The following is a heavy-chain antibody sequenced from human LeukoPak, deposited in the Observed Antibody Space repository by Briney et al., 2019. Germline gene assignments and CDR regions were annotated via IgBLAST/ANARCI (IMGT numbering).Heavy chain of an antibody. V-gene: IGHV3-23*01. CDR3: AKEAVAGDYFDY. J-gene: IGHJ4*02. D-gene: IGHD6-19*01. Sequence: GGSLRLSCAASGFTFSSYAMSWVRQAPGKGLEWVSAISGSGGSTYYADSVEGRFTIARDNSKNTLHLQMNSLRDEDTAVYYCAKEAVAGDYFDYWGQGTLVTVSS. CDR1: GFTFSSYA. CDR2: ISGSGGST.